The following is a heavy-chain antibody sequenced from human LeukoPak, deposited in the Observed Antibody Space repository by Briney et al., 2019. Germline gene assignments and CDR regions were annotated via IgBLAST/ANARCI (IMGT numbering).Heavy chain of an antibody. Sequence: GESLKISCKGSGYSFTSYWIGWVRQMPGKGLEWMGIIYPGDSDTRYSPSFQGRVTISRDNAKKSLYLQMNSLRAEDTAVYFCGMAMDVWGQGTTVTVSS. CDR2: IYPGDSDT. V-gene: IGHV5-51*01. J-gene: IGHJ6*02. CDR3: GMAMDV. CDR1: GYSFTSYW.